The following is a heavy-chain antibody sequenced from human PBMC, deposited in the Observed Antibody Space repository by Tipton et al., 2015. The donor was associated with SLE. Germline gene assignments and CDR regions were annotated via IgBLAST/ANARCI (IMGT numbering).Heavy chain of an antibody. D-gene: IGHD3-3*01. CDR1: GFTFSSYS. CDR2: ISSSSSYI. J-gene: IGHJ4*02. V-gene: IGHV3-21*03. CDR3: ARDRGLIDFWSGYIIDY. Sequence: SLRLSCAASGFTFSSYSMNWVRQAPGKGLEWVSSISSSSSYIYYADSVEGRFTISRDNAENSLYLQMNSLRAEDTAVYYCARDRGLIDFWSGYIIDYWGQGTLVTVSS.